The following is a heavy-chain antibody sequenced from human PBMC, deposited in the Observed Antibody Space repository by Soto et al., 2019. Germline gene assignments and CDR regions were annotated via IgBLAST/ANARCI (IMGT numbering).Heavy chain of an antibody. Sequence: SETLSLTCTVSGASITSSSYYWGWIRQPPGKGLEWIGSVYYSGSTYYNPSLKSRVTMLVDTSKSTASLKLRSVTAADTAVYYCARHPFRYCYFDCWGQGTLVTVSS. J-gene: IGHJ4*02. CDR3: ARHPFRYCYFDC. CDR2: VYYSGST. D-gene: IGHD1-26*01. V-gene: IGHV4-39*01. CDR1: GASITSSSYY.